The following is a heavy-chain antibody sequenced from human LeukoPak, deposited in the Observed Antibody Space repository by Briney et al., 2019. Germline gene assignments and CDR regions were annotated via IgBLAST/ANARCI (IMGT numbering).Heavy chain of an antibody. CDR2: IIPIFGTA. CDR1: GFTFSSYA. D-gene: IGHD5-24*01. Sequence: GGSLRLSCAASGFTFSSYAISWVRQAPGQGLEWMGGIIPIFGTANYAQKFQGRVTITADESTSTAYMELSSLRSEDTAVYYCASWPIEMATITSDYWGQGTLVTVSS. J-gene: IGHJ4*02. CDR3: ASWPIEMATITSDY. V-gene: IGHV1-69*01.